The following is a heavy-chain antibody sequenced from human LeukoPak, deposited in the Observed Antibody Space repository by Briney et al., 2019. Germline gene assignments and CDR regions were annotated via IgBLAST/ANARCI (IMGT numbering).Heavy chain of an antibody. D-gene: IGHD3-3*01. CDR3: ARALYDFWSGYHYGMDV. V-gene: IGHV4-59*01. CDR2: IYYSGST. Sequence: SETLSLACRVSGGSISSYYWSWIRQPPGKGLEWIGYIYYSGSTNYNPSLKSRVTISVDTSKNQFSLKLSSVTAADTAVYYCARALYDFWSGYHYGMDVWGQGTTVTVSS. CDR1: GGSISSYY. J-gene: IGHJ6*02.